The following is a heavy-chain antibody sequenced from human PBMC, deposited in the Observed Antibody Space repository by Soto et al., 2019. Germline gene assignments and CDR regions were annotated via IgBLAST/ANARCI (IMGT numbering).Heavy chain of an antibody. CDR1: GNTFTNFG. Sequence: QGQLVQSGAEVKKPGASVKVSCTASGNTFTNFGVTWVRQAPGQGLEWMGWISAYTDDTNYAQKFQGRGTMTIDTSTSTAYLDLRSLTSDDTAVYYCARVIPGAEAWFDPWGQGTLVTVSS. CDR3: ARVIPGAEAWFDP. CDR2: ISAYTDDT. J-gene: IGHJ5*02. D-gene: IGHD2-2*01. V-gene: IGHV1-18*01.